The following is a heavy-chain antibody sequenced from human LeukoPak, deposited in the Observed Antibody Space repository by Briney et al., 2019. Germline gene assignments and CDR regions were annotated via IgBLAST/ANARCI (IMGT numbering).Heavy chain of an antibody. Sequence: PSETLSLTCAVYGGSFSGYYWSWIRQPPGKGLEWIGEINHSGSTNYNPSLKSRVTISVDTSKNQFSLKLSSVTAADTAVYYCARAEYYDSSGYYWGTYYYYYMDVWGKGTTVTISS. V-gene: IGHV4-34*01. CDR3: ARAEYYDSSGYYWGTYYYYYMDV. CDR2: INHSGST. CDR1: GGSFSGYY. D-gene: IGHD3-22*01. J-gene: IGHJ6*03.